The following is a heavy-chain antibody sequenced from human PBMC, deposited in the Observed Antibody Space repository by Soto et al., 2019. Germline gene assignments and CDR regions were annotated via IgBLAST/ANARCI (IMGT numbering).Heavy chain of an antibody. CDR1: GFTFGDYP. D-gene: IGHD3-10*01. J-gene: IGHJ6*02. CDR3: TRGPVEVGEFRAHYYYGLDV. Sequence: EVQLVESGGGLVQPGRSLRLSCSPSGFTFGDYPISWFRQAPGKGLEWLGFIRSRAYGGTAEHAASVTGRFTISRDDSKSIAYLQMDSLQTEDTAVYYCTRGPVEVGEFRAHYYYGLDVWGQGTTVTVSS. CDR2: IRSRAYGGTA. V-gene: IGHV3-49*03.